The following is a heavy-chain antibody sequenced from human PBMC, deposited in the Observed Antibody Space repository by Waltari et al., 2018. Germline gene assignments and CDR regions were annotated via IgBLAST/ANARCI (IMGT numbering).Heavy chain of an antibody. CDR3: ARDLYCGGDCYRGGNWFDP. Sequence: QVQLQESGPGLVKPSETLSLTCTVSGGSISSYYWSWIRQPAGKGLERIGRIYTSGSTNYNPSLKSRVTMSVDTSKNQFSLKLSSVTAADTAVYYCARDLYCGGDCYRGGNWFDPWGQGTLVTVSS. CDR2: IYTSGST. CDR1: GGSISSYY. V-gene: IGHV4-4*07. D-gene: IGHD2-21*01. J-gene: IGHJ5*02.